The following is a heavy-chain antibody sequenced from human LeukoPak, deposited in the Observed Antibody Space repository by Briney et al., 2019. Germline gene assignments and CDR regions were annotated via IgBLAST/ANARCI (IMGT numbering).Heavy chain of an antibody. V-gene: IGHV1-69*01. Sequence: SVKVSCKASGGTFSSYAISWVRQAPGRGLEWMGGIIPIFGTANYAQKFQGRVTITADESTSTAYMELSSLRSEDTAVYYCAREWGRREGRIVVVPAAPFDPWGQGTLVTVSS. CDR1: GGTFSSYA. CDR3: AREWGRREGRIVVVPAAPFDP. CDR2: IIPIFGTA. D-gene: IGHD2-2*01. J-gene: IGHJ5*02.